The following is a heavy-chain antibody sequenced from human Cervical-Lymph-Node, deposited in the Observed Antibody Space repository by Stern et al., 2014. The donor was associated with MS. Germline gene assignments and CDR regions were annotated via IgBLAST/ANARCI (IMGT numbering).Heavy chain of an antibody. V-gene: IGHV1-46*01. D-gene: IGHD4-11*01. CDR3: AISNSDDY. CDR1: GYIYTSYN. J-gene: IGHJ4*02. Sequence: VQLVQSGAEVKKPGASVKVSCKAFGYIYTSYNMHWVRQAPGQGLEWMGIINPGSGTTNYTHHFQGRITMTRDTSTGTVYMHLRSLRSTDTAVYYCAISNSDDYWGQGTLVTVSS. CDR2: INPGSGTT.